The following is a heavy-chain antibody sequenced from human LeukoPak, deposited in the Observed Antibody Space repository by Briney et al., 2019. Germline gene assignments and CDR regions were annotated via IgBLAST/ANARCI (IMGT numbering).Heavy chain of an antibody. Sequence: GGSLRLSCAASGFTFSSYAVSWVRQAPGKGLEWVSAISGSGGSTYYADSVKGRFTISRDNSKNTLYLQMNSLRAEDTAVYYCAKVCSGSYRSYYYYGMDVWGQGTTVTVSS. CDR2: ISGSGGST. J-gene: IGHJ6*02. V-gene: IGHV3-23*01. CDR3: AKVCSGSYRSYYYYGMDV. D-gene: IGHD3-10*02. CDR1: GFTFSSYA.